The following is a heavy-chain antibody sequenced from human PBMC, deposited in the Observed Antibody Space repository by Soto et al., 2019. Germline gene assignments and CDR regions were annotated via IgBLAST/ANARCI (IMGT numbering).Heavy chain of an antibody. Sequence: GGSLRLSCAASGFTVSTNYRSWVRQAPGKGLEWVSAIYAGGNTYYVDSVKGRFTISRDNSKNTLYLQMNSLRAEDTAVYYCAKESYYGPGSLSFGNHNWFGPWGQRTLVTVSS. CDR1: GFTVSTNY. CDR2: IYAGGNT. V-gene: IGHV3-53*05. CDR3: AKESYYGPGSLSFGNHNWFGP. D-gene: IGHD3-10*01. J-gene: IGHJ5*02.